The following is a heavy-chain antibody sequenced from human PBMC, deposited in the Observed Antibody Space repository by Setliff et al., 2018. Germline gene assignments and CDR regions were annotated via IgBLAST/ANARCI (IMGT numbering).Heavy chain of an antibody. J-gene: IGHJ4*02. D-gene: IGHD1-26*01. Sequence: TLSLTCTVSGGSISSGSYYWSWIRQPAGKGLEWIGRIYTSGSTNYNPSLKSRVTISVDTSKNQFSLKLSSVTAADTAVYYCARVRWELYFDYWGQGTLVTVS. CDR3: ARVRWELYFDY. CDR2: IYTSGST. V-gene: IGHV4-61*02. CDR1: GGSISSGSYY.